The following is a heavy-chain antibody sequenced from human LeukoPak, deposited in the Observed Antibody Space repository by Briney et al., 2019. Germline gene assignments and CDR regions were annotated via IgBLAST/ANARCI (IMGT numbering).Heavy chain of an antibody. CDR3: ARTRVGATDYYFDY. J-gene: IGHJ4*02. D-gene: IGHD1-26*01. Sequence: SVKVSCKASGGTFSSYAISWVRQAPGQGLECMGGIIPIFGSANYAQKFQGRVTITADESTSTAYMELSSLRSEDTAVYYCARTRVGATDYYFDYWGQGTLVTVSS. CDR1: GGTFSSYA. CDR2: IIPIFGSA. V-gene: IGHV1-69*13.